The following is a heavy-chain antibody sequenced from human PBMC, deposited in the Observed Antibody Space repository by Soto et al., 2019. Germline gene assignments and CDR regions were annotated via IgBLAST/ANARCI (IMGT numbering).Heavy chain of an antibody. D-gene: IGHD6-19*01. Sequence: QVQLQQWGAGLLKPSETLSLTCAVYGGSFSGYYWSWIRQPPGKGLEWIGEINHSGSTNYNPSLKSRVTISVDTSKNQFSLKLSSVTAADTAVYYCARDKPPSYSSGWYSYNWFDPWGQGTLVTVSS. V-gene: IGHV4-34*01. CDR1: GGSFSGYY. CDR2: INHSGST. J-gene: IGHJ5*02. CDR3: ARDKPPSYSSGWYSYNWFDP.